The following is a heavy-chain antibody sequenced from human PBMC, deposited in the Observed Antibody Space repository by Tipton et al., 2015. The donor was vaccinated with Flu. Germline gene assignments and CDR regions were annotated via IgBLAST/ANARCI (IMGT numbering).Heavy chain of an antibody. V-gene: IGHV3-7*03. CDR3: TAGVGATDHDY. D-gene: IGHD1-26*01. CDR1: GFTFSSYW. J-gene: IGHJ4*02. CDR2: IKQDGSEK. Sequence: SLRLSCEASGFTFSSYWMSWVRQAPGKGLEWVANIKQDGSEKYYVDSVKGRFTISRDNAKKSLYLQMNSLKTEDTAVYYCTAGVGATDHDYWGQGTLVTVSS.